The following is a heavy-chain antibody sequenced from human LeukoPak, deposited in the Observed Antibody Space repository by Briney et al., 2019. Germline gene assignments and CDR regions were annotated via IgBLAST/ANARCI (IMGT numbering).Heavy chain of an antibody. CDR1: GGTSSSYA. CDR2: IIPIFGSA. CDR3: AIHLYSRSYYVGAFDI. D-gene: IGHD1-26*01. V-gene: IGHV1-69*05. Sequence: ASVKVSCKASGGTSSSYAISWVRQAPGQGLEWMGGIIPIFGSANYAQKFQGRVTITTDESTSTAYMELSSLRSEDTAVYYCAIHLYSRSYYVGAFDIWGQGTMVTVSS. J-gene: IGHJ3*02.